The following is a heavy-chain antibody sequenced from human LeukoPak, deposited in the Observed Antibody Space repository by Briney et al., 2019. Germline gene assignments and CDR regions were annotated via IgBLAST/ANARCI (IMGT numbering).Heavy chain of an antibody. D-gene: IGHD3-22*01. CDR3: ARAPSEIGGYYPEYFRH. J-gene: IGHJ1*01. Sequence: TGGSLRLSCAASDFTVSSNSMSWVRQAPGKGLVWVSRIKSDGSTNYADSVKGRFTISRDNAKNTVSLQMNSLRAEDTGVYYCARAPSEIGGYYPEYFRHWGQGTLVTVSS. CDR2: IKSDGST. V-gene: IGHV3-74*01. CDR1: DFTVSSNS.